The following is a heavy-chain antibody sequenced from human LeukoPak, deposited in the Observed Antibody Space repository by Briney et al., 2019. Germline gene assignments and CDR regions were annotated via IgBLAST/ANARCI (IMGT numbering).Heavy chain of an antibody. J-gene: IGHJ4*02. V-gene: IGHV1-2*02. D-gene: IGHD2-15*01. CDR3: VSGNYFDY. CDR1: GYSFTDYY. Sequence: ASVKVSCKASGYSFTDYYMHWVRQAPGQGLEWMRWINPYSGDTNYEQKFQGRVTMTRDTSISTAYMELSSLRSDDTAVYYCVSGNYFDYWGQGTLVTVSS. CDR2: INPYSGDT.